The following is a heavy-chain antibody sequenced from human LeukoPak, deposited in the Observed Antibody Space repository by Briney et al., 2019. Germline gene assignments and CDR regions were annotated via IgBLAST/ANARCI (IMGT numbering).Heavy chain of an antibody. J-gene: IGHJ4*02. CDR3: ATQLPGELGFDY. V-gene: IGHV4-4*02. Sequence: PSGTLSLTCAVSGGSISSSNWWSWVRQPPGKGLEWIGEIYHSGSTNYNPSLKSRVTISVDKSKNQFSLKLSSVTAADMAVYYCATQLPGELGFDYWGQGTLVTVSS. CDR2: IYHSGST. D-gene: IGHD1-26*01. CDR1: GGSISSSNW.